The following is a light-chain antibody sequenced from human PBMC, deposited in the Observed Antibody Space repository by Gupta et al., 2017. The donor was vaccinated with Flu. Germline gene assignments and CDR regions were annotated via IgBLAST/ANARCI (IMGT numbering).Light chain of an antibody. J-gene: IGKJ4*01. CDR3: QQRDSTPHT. Sequence: DIQMTQSPSSLSASVGDRVTITCRASQSISSYLNWYQQKPGKAPKLLIYAASRVQSGVPSRFSGSGSGTDFTLTISSRQPEDFATYYCQQRDSTPHTFGGGTKVEIK. CDR2: AAS. CDR1: QSISSY. V-gene: IGKV1-39*01.